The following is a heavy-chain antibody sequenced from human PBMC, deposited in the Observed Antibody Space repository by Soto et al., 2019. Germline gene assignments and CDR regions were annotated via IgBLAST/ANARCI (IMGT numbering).Heavy chain of an antibody. CDR2: IYPGDSDT. Sequence: PGESLKISCTGSGYAFNSCWIAWVRQMPGKGLEWMGIIYPGDSDTRYSPSFQGQGTISADKSITTADLQWSSLKASDTAMYYCARGYCTTTICDPWFDPWGQGTLVTVSS. J-gene: IGHJ5*02. D-gene: IGHD2-2*01. CDR1: GYAFNSCW. CDR3: ARGYCTTTICDPWFDP. V-gene: IGHV5-51*01.